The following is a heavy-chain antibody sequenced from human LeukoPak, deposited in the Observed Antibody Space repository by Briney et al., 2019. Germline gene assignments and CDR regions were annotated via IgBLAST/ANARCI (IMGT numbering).Heavy chain of an antibody. V-gene: IGHV3-30-3*01. Sequence: GGSLRLSCAASGFTFSSYAMYWVRQAPGKGLEWVAVISYDGSNKYYADSVKGRFTISRDNSKNTLYLQMNSLRAEDTAVYYCTRSSGYDTYFDYWGQGTLVTVSS. CDR2: ISYDGSNK. D-gene: IGHD3-22*01. CDR1: GFTFSSYA. J-gene: IGHJ4*02. CDR3: TRSSGYDTYFDY.